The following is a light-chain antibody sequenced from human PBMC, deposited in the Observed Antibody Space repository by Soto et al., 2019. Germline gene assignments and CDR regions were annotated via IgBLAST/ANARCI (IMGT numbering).Light chain of an antibody. Sequence: QSVLTQPASVSGSPGQSITISCTGTSSDVGGYNYVSWYQQHPRKAPKLIIYEVTNRPSGISNRFSGSKSGNTASLTITGLQAEDEADYYCSSFLSTSTLPYVFGTGTKVTVL. CDR2: EVT. J-gene: IGLJ1*01. CDR3: SSFLSTSTLPYV. CDR1: SSDVGGYNY. V-gene: IGLV2-14*01.